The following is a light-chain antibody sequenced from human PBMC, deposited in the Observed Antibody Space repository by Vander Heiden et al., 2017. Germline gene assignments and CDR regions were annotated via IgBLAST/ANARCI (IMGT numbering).Light chain of an antibody. CDR1: STRSYY. CDR3: NSRDSSGNHVV. V-gene: IGLV3-19*01. J-gene: IGLJ2*01. CDR2: GKN. Sequence: SSELTQDPAVSVALGQTVRITCQGDSTRSYYASWYQQKPDKAPVLVIYGKNNRPSGIPDRFSGSSSGNTASLTITGAQAEDEADYYCNSRDSSGNHVVFGGGTKLTVL.